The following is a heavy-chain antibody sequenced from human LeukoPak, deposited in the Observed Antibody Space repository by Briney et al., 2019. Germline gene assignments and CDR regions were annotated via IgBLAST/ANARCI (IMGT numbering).Heavy chain of an antibody. V-gene: IGHV4-59*08. CDR3: ARVKSEWLRYYYYYMDV. J-gene: IGHJ6*03. Sequence: SETLSLTCTVSGGSISSHYWSWIRKPPGKGLEWIGYIYYSGSTNYNPSLKSRVTISVDTSKNQFSLKLSSVTAADTAVYYCARVKSEWLRYYYYYMDVWGKGTTVTVSS. D-gene: IGHD3-3*01. CDR1: GGSISSHY. CDR2: IYYSGST.